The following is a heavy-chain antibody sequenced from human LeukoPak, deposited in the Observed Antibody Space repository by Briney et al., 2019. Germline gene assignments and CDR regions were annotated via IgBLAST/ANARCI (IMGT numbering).Heavy chain of an antibody. J-gene: IGHJ6*02. CDR2: ISSSGSTI. D-gene: IGHD3-3*01. CDR3: ARDRIRFLSYYYGMDV. V-gene: IGHV3-11*04. CDR1: GFTFSDYY. Sequence: GGSLRLSCVVSGFTFSDYYMSWIRQAPGKGLEWVSYISSSGSTIYYADSVKGRFTISRDNAKNSLYLQMNSLRDEDTAVYYCARDRIRFLSYYYGMDVWGQGTTVTVSS.